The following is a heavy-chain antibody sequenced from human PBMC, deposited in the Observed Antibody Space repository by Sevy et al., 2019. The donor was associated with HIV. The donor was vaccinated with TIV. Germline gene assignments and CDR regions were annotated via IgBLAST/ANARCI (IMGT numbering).Heavy chain of an antibody. Sequence: GGSLRLSCAASGFTFSRYAMHWVRQAPGKGLEWLGPISYNGNYTYYADSVKGRFTISRDNSKNTLYLQMNSLRAEDTAVYYCARDAGATKSGDYICAFDYGGQGTLVTVSS. D-gene: IGHD3-3*01. J-gene: IGHJ4*02. CDR2: ISYNGNYT. V-gene: IGHV3-30-3*01. CDR1: GFTFSRYA. CDR3: ARDAGATKSGDYICAFDY.